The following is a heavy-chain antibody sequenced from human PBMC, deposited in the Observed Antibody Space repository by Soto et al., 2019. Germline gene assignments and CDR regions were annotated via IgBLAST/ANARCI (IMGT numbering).Heavy chain of an antibody. D-gene: IGHD3-9*01. CDR1: GGSFNDYY. V-gene: IGHV4-34*01. J-gene: IGHJ6*03. CDR2: IRDSGST. Sequence: SETLSLTCAVSGGSFNDYYWIWIRQPPGKGLGWLGYIRDSGSTNYNPSLKSRVTISVDTSKKQFSLKLTSVTAAGTAVYYCARVDGGRYDILTGSYYYYYMDVWGKGTTVTVSS. CDR3: ARVDGGRYDILTGSYYYYYMDV.